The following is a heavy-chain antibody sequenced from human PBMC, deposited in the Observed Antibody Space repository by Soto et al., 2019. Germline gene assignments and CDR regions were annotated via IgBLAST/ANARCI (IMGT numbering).Heavy chain of an antibody. CDR2: ISHDGNER. CDR3: AKDVEKQQLDYHIDY. CDR1: GFDFGSFG. D-gene: IGHD6-13*01. V-gene: IGHV3-30*18. J-gene: IGHJ4*02. Sequence: QVQLVESGGGVVQPGGSLRLSCAASGFDFGSFGIHWVRQAPGRGLDWVAVISHDGNERKYADSVKGRFTISRDNSKDTLYLQMYSLRPDDTAIYYCAKDVEKQQLDYHIDYWGQGSLVTVSS.